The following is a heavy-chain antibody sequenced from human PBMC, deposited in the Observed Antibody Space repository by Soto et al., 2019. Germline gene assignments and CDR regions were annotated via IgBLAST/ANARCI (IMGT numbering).Heavy chain of an antibody. D-gene: IGHD6-19*01. Sequence: PSETLSLTCTVSGVSISSSGYYWSWIRQHPGKGLEWIGYIYYSGSTYYNPSLKSRVTISVDTSKNQFSLKLSSVTAADTAVYYCAKGARYSSGTIWFDTWGQGTLVTVSS. CDR3: AKGARYSSGTIWFDT. J-gene: IGHJ5*02. CDR1: GVSISSSGYY. V-gene: IGHV4-31*03. CDR2: IYYSGST.